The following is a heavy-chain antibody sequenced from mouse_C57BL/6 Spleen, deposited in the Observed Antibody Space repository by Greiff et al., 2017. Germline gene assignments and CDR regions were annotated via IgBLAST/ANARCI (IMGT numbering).Heavy chain of an antibody. V-gene: IGHV2-2*01. CDR1: GFSLTSYG. CDR3: ARNDYYGSSYDYAMDY. D-gene: IGHD1-1*01. Sequence: QVHVKQSGPGLVQPSQSLSITCTVSGFSLTSYGVHWVRQSPGKGLEWLGVIWSGGSTDYNAAFISRLSISKDNSKSQVFFKMNSLQADDTAIYYCARNDYYGSSYDYAMDYWGQGTSVTVSS. CDR2: IWSGGST. J-gene: IGHJ4*01.